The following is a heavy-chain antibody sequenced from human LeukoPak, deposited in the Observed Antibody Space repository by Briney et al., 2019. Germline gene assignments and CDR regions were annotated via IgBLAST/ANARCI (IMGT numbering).Heavy chain of an antibody. CDR2: ISGSGGAT. CDR1: GFTFSSYA. Sequence: GGSLRLSCTASGFTFSSYAMTWVRQAPGKGLEWVSGISGSGGATYYADSVKGRFTVSRDNSKNTLYLQMNSLRVEDTAVYYCAKDRGFYASGSPPDYWGQGTLVTVSS. D-gene: IGHD3-10*01. V-gene: IGHV3-23*01. CDR3: AKDRGFYASGSPPDY. J-gene: IGHJ4*02.